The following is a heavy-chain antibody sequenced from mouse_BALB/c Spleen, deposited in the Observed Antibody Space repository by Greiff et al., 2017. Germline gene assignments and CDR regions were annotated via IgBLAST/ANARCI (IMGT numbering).Heavy chain of an antibody. CDR2: INPSNGGT. CDR3: TRSGLGRSGFDY. V-gene: IGHV1S81*02. D-gene: IGHD4-1*01. J-gene: IGHJ2*01. CDR1: GYTFTSYY. Sequence: QVQLQQPGAELVKPGASVKLSCKASGYTFTSYYMYWVKQRPGQGLEWIGGINPSNGGTNFNEKFKSKATLTVDKSSSTAYMQLSSLTSEDSAVYYCTRSGLGRSGFDYWGQGTTLTVSS.